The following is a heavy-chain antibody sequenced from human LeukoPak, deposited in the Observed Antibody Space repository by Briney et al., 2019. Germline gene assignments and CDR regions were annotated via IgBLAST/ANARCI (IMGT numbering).Heavy chain of an antibody. CDR2: INHSGST. CDR1: GVSFSGHY. D-gene: IGHD4-23*01. CDR3: ARSVARNFDY. J-gene: IGHJ4*02. V-gene: IGHV4-34*01. Sequence: ASETLSLTCAVYGVSFSGHYWSWIRQPPGKGLEWIGEINHSGSTNYNPSLKSRVTISVDTSKNQFSLKLSSVTAADTAVYYCARSVARNFDYWGQGTLVTVSS.